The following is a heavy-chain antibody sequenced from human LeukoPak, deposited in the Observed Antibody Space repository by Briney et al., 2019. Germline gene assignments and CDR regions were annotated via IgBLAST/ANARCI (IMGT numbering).Heavy chain of an antibody. CDR1: GGSISSYY. V-gene: IGHV4-59*01. J-gene: IGHJ4*02. CDR2: IYYSGST. Sequence: SETLSLTCTVSGGSISSYYWSWIRQPPGEGLEWIGYIYYSGSTNYNPSLKSRVTISVDTSKNQFSLKLSSVTAADTAVYYCARGEVGAERYFDYWGQGTLVTVSS. CDR3: ARGEVGAERYFDY. D-gene: IGHD1-26*01.